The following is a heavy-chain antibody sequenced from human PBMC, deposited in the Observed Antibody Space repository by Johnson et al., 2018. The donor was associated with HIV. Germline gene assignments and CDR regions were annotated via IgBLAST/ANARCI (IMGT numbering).Heavy chain of an antibody. D-gene: IGHD1-1*01. CDR2: ISGSGDTI. Sequence: QVQLVESGGGLVKPEGSLRLSCAASGFTFSDHYMSWIRQAPEKGLEWVSYISGSGDTIYYADSVKGRFTISRDSAKNSLYLQMNSLRDEDTAVYFCARGGGWKGSFDMWGQGTMVTVSS. CDR3: ARGGGWKGSFDM. J-gene: IGHJ3*02. CDR1: GFTFSDHY. V-gene: IGHV3-11*04.